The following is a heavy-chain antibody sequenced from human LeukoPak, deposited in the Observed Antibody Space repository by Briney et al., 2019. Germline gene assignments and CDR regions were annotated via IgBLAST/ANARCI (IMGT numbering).Heavy chain of an antibody. V-gene: IGHV3-23*01. CDR3: AKALDGYNGMDV. CDR1: GFTFSSYA. D-gene: IGHD3-16*02. J-gene: IGHJ6*02. Sequence: GGSLRLSCAASGFTFSSYAMNWVRQAPGKGLAWVSGISGSGRSTHSADSVKGRFTISRDNSKNMLYLQMNSLRAEDTALYYCAKALDGYNGMDVWGQGTLVTVSS. CDR2: ISGSGRST.